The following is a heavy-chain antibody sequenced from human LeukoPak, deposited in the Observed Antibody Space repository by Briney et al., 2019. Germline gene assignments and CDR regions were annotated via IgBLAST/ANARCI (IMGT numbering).Heavy chain of an antibody. CDR3: ARLEDVDTAMVPHRHFDY. V-gene: IGHV4-39*01. CDR2: IYYSGST. J-gene: IGHJ4*02. D-gene: IGHD5-18*01. Sequence: PSETLSLTCTVSGXYISSSSYYWGWIRQPPGKGLEWIGSIYYSGSTYYSPSLKSRVTISVDTSKNQFSLKLSSVTAADTAVYYCARLEDVDTAMVPHRHFDYWGQGTLVTVSS. CDR1: GXYISSSSYY.